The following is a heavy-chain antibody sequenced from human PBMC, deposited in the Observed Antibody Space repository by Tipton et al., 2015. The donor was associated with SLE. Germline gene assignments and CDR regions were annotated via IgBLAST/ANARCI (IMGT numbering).Heavy chain of an antibody. Sequence: SLRLSCAASGFTFSSYSMNWVRQAPGKGLEWVSYISSSSSTIYYADSVKGRFTISRDNAKNSLYLQMNSLRAEDTAVYYCARDLVGSTPQSPDWFDPWGQGTLVTVSS. V-gene: IGHV3-48*01. D-gene: IGHD2-21*01. J-gene: IGHJ5*02. CDR3: ARDLVGSTPQSPDWFDP. CDR2: ISSSSSTI. CDR1: GFTFSSYS.